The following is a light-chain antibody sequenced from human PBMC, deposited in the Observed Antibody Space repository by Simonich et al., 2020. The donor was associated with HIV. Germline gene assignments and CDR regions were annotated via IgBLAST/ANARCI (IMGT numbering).Light chain of an antibody. CDR2: EGS. CDR3: CSYATSNTLV. Sequence: QSALTQPASVSGSPGQSITISCTGTSSDVGGYAYVSWYQQHPGKAPKLMIYEGSKRPSGVANRFSGSKSGNTASLTISVLQADDEADYYCCSYATSNTLVFGGGTKLTVL. V-gene: IGLV2-23*01. CDR1: SSDVGGYAY. J-gene: IGLJ2*01.